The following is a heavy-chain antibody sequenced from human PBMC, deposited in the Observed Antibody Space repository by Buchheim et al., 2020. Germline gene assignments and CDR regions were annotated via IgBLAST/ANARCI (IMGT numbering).Heavy chain of an antibody. CDR2: IYTSGST. Sequence: QVQLQESGPGLVKPSETLSLTCTVSGGSISSYYWSWIRQPAGKGLEWIGRIYTSGSTNYNPSLKSRVTMSVDTSENQFSLKLSSVTAADTAVYYCARDFGGTYYGSGSYYNPHEAYYGMDVWGQGTT. J-gene: IGHJ6*02. CDR3: ARDFGGTYYGSGSYYNPHEAYYGMDV. V-gene: IGHV4-4*07. CDR1: GGSISSYY. D-gene: IGHD3-10*01.